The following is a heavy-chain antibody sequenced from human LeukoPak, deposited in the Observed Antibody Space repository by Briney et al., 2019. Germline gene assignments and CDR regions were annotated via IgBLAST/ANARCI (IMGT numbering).Heavy chain of an antibody. Sequence: SETLSHTCTVSGDSISSSKKYWGWVRQPPGKGLEWIGSIYYSGNTYYNPSLKSRVTISLDTSRNQFSLRLSSVTAADTADYYCARAQGNGLIDFWGQGTLVTVSS. CDR2: IYYSGNT. CDR1: GDSISSSKKY. V-gene: IGHV4-39*01. J-gene: IGHJ4*02. D-gene: IGHD3/OR15-3a*01. CDR3: ARAQGNGLIDF.